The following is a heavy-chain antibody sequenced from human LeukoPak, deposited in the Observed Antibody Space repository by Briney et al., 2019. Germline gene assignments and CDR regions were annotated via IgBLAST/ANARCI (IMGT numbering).Heavy chain of an antibody. CDR2: IGASGSTI. Sequence: PGGSLRLSCAASGFTFRKHYMSWIRQAPGGGPEWVAYIGASGSTIYYRDSVNSRFTISRDNAKNSLHLQMSSLRAEDTAVYYCAKDLREWYYDPNGNYFSYGMDVWGQGTTVVVSS. J-gene: IGHJ6*02. V-gene: IGHV3-11*01. D-gene: IGHD3-22*01. CDR3: AKDLREWYYDPNGNYFSYGMDV. CDR1: GFTFRKHY.